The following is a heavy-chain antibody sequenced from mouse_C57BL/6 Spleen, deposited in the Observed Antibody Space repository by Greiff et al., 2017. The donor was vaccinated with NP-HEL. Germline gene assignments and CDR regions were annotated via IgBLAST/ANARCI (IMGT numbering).Heavy chain of an antibody. CDR1: GYTFTSYW. D-gene: IGHD1-1*01. J-gene: IGHJ1*03. V-gene: IGHV1-72*01. CDR3: AREDYYGSYWYFDV. CDR2: IDPNRGGT. Sequence: QVQLQQPGAELVKPGASVKLSCKASGYTFTSYWMHWVKQRPGRGLEWIGRIDPNRGGTKYNEKFKSKATLTVDKPSSTAYMQLSSLTSEDSAVYYCAREDYYGSYWYFDVWGTGTTVTVSS.